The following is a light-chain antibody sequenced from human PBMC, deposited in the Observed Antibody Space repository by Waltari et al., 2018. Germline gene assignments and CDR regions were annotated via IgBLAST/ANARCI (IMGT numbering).Light chain of an antibody. CDR2: WAS. CDR3: QQYYSTPLT. Sequence: DIVMTQSPDSLAVPLGERATINRKASQSVLYIPDNKNYLAWYQQKPGQPPKLLIYWASTRESGVPDRFSGSGSGTDFTLTISSLQAEDVAVYYCQQYYSTPLTFGGGTKVEIK. V-gene: IGKV4-1*01. CDR1: QSVLYIPDNKNY. J-gene: IGKJ4*01.